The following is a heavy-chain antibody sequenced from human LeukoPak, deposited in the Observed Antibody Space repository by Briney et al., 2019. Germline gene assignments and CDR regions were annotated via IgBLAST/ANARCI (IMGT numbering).Heavy chain of an antibody. CDR3: AELGITMIGGV. CDR2: ISSSGSTI. V-gene: IGHV3-48*04. J-gene: IGHJ6*04. D-gene: IGHD3-10*02. CDR1: GFTFSSYS. Sequence: GGSLRLSCAASGFTFSSYSMNWVRQAPGKGLEWVSYISSSGSTIYYADSVKGRFTISRDNAKNSLYLQTNSLRAEDTAVYYCAELGITMIGGVWGKGTTVTISS.